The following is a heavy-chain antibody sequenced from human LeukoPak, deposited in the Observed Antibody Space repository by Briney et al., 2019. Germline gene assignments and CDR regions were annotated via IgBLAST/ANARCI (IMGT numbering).Heavy chain of an antibody. CDR2: IRYDGCNK. D-gene: IGHD5-18*01. J-gene: IGHJ4*02. CDR1: GFTFGSHG. CDR3: AKGRRAYTNEPGDY. Sequence: GGSLRLSCAASGFTFGSHGMHWVRQAPGKGLEWLAFIRYDGCNKTYADSVKGRFTISRDNSKNTLYLQVSSLTAEDRAVYFCAKGRRAYTNEPGDYWGQGTLVTVSS. V-gene: IGHV3-30*02.